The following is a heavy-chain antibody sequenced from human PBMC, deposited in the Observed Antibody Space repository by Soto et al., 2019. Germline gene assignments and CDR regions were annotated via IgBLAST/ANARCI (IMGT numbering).Heavy chain of an antibody. CDR2: ISGSGGST. V-gene: IGHV3-23*01. D-gene: IGHD3-3*01. J-gene: IGHJ6*02. Sequence: PGGSLRLSCAASGFTFSSYAMSWVRQAPGKGLEWVSAISGSGGSTYYADSVKGRFTISRDNSKNTLYLQMNSLRAEDTAVYYCAKGGVDTIFGVVPGGYYYYGMDVWGQGTTVTVSS. CDR1: GFTFSSYA. CDR3: AKGGVDTIFGVVPGGYYYYGMDV.